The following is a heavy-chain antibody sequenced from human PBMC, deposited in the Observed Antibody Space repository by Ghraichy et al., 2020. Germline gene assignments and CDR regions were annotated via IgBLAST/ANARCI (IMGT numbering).Heavy chain of an antibody. CDR2: IYYSGST. CDR3: ARSTVGDYWYFDL. J-gene: IGHJ2*01. CDR1: GGSISSGDYY. D-gene: IGHD4-23*01. Sequence: SETLSLTCTVSGGSISSGDYYWSWIRQPPGKGLEWIGYIYYSGSTYYNPSLKSRVTISVDTSKNQFSLKLSSVTAADTAVYYCARSTVGDYWYFDLWGRGTLVTVSS. V-gene: IGHV4-30-4*01.